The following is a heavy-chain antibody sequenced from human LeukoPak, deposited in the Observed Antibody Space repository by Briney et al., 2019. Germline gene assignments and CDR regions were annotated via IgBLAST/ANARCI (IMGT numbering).Heavy chain of an antibody. Sequence: PGGSLRLSCAASGFTFSDYYMSWIRQAPGKGLEWVSYISSSSSYTNYADSVKGRFTISRDNAKNSLYLRMNSLRAEDTAVYYCARDGDRRRYCSSTSCYPTYFDYWGQGTLVTVSS. CDR3: ARDGDRRRYCSSTSCYPTYFDY. J-gene: IGHJ4*02. V-gene: IGHV3-11*06. D-gene: IGHD2-2*01. CDR1: GFTFSDYY. CDR2: ISSSSSYT.